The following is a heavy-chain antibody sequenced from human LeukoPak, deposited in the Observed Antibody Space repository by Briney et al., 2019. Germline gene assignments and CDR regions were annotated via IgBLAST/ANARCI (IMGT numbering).Heavy chain of an antibody. Sequence: GGSLRLSCAASGFTVSSNYTSWVRQAPGKGLEWVSVIYSGGSTYYADSVKGRFTISRDNSKNTLYLQMNSLRAEDTAVYYCASSKRAIHYYYYGMDVWGQGTTVTVSS. J-gene: IGHJ6*02. D-gene: IGHD2-2*01. CDR3: ASSKRAIHYYYYGMDV. CDR1: GFTVSSNY. V-gene: IGHV3-53*01. CDR2: IYSGGST.